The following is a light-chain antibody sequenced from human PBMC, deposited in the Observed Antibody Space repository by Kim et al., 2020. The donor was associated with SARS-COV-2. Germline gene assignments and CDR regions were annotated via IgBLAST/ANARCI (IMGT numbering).Light chain of an antibody. CDR1: KVGDKY. Sequence: VSPGKTASITCSGDKVGDKYACWYQQKPGQSPVLVIYQDSKRPSGIPERFSGSNSGNTATLTISGTQAMDEADYYCQAWDSSTAIFGTGTKVTVL. V-gene: IGLV3-1*01. CDR3: QAWDSSTAI. CDR2: QDS. J-gene: IGLJ1*01.